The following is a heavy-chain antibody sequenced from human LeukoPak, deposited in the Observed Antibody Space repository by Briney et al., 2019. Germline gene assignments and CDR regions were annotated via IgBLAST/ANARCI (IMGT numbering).Heavy chain of an antibody. CDR3: ARGSILLWFGELLSDYFDY. Sequence: GGSLRLSCAASGFTFSSCAMHWVCQAPGKGLEWVAVISYDGSNKYYADSVKGRFTISRDNSKNTLYLQMNSLRAEDTAVYYCARGSILLWFGELLSDYFDYWGQGTLVTVSS. V-gene: IGHV3-30*04. D-gene: IGHD3-10*01. CDR1: GFTFSSCA. J-gene: IGHJ4*02. CDR2: ISYDGSNK.